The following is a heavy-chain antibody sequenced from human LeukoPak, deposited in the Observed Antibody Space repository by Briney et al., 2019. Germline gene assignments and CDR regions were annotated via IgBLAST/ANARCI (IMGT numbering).Heavy chain of an antibody. CDR1: GFTFSSYS. J-gene: IGHJ6*03. CDR3: ARILPLQYRPPYYYYMDV. V-gene: IGHV3-48*01. D-gene: IGHD4-11*01. CDR2: ISSSSSTI. Sequence: GGSLRLSCAASGFTFSSYSMNWVRQAPGKGLEWVSYISSSSSTIYYADSVKGRFTISRDNAKNSLYLQMNSLRAEDTAVYYCARILPLQYRPPYYYYMDVWGKGTTVTVSS.